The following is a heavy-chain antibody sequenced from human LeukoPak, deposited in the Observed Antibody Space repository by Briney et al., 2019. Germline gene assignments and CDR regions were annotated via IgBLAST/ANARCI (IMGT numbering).Heavy chain of an antibody. CDR1: GFTFSSYW. Sequence: GGSLRLSCAASGFTFSSYWMSWVRQAPGKGREWVANIKQGGSEKYYVDSVKGRFTISRDNAKNSLYLQMNSLRAEDTAVYYCARRAGAYSHPYHYWRQGTLVPVSS. D-gene: IGHD4/OR15-4a*01. J-gene: IGHJ4*02. V-gene: IGHV3-7*01. CDR3: ARRAGAYSHPYHY. CDR2: IKQGGSEK.